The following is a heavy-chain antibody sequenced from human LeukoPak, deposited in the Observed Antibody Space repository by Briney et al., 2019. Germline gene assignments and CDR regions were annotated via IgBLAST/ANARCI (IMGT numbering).Heavy chain of an antibody. D-gene: IGHD4-17*01. CDR2: ISDSFRIT. CDR3: AKRHGDYFDY. V-gene: IGHV3-23*01. J-gene: IGHJ4*02. Sequence: PGASLRLSCAASGFPFSSYAMSWVRQPPGKGLECVSTISDSFRITDDADSVKGRFTISRDNSKNTLCLQMNTLRAEDTAVYYCAKRHGDYFDYWGQGTLVTVSS. CDR1: GFPFSSYA.